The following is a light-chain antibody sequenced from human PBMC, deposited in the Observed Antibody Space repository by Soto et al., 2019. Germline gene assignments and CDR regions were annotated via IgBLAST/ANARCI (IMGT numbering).Light chain of an antibody. CDR1: SSDVGGYNY. CDR3: CSYAGSYTSFV. J-gene: IGLJ1*01. Sequence: LTQPRSVSGSPGQSVTISCTGTSSDVGGYNYVSWYQQHPGKAPKLMVYDVSKRPSGVPDRFSGSKSGNTASLTISGLQAEDEADYYCCSYAGSYTSFVFGTGTKVTVL. CDR2: DVS. V-gene: IGLV2-11*01.